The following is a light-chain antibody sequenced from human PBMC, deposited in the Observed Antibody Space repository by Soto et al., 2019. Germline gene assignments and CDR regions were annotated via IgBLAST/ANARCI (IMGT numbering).Light chain of an antibody. Sequence: DIQMTQSPSSLSASVGDRVTIPCRASQDISSNLNWYQQKPGKAPKLLIYAASSLHSGVPSRFSGSGSGTDFTLTISSLPPEDFATYYCQQSYSTPWTFGQGTKVEIK. V-gene: IGKV1-39*01. CDR2: AAS. CDR1: QDISSN. J-gene: IGKJ1*01. CDR3: QQSYSTPWT.